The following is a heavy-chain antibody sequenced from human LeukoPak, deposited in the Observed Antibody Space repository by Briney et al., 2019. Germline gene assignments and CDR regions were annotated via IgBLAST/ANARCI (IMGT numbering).Heavy chain of an antibody. V-gene: IGHV4-39*02. CDR2: IHYTGST. CDR1: SISTNGYY. CDR3: ARDSWGFDY. J-gene: IGHJ4*02. D-gene: IGHD2-15*01. Sequence: SETLSLTCTVDSISTNGYYWGWIRQPPGKGLEWIGSIHYTGSTYYNPSLESRVTVSVDTSKNQFSLKLSSVTAADTAVYYCARDSWGFDYWGQGTLVTVSS.